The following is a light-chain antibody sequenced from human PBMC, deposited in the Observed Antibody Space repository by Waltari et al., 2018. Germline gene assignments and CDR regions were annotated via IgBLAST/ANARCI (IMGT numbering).Light chain of an antibody. V-gene: IGLV1-44*01. CDR2: TNN. CDR1: IPNSGSNT. J-gene: IGLJ3*02. Sequence: SVLTQSPSSSGPSGQMFTISCSDSIPNSGSNTVYCYKHVPGTAPKLLNSTNNRRPAGVPGRFAGSKSSTSALLAISGLQSEDEADYFCAAWDDSLNGWVFGGGTKLSVL. CDR3: AAWDDSLNGWV.